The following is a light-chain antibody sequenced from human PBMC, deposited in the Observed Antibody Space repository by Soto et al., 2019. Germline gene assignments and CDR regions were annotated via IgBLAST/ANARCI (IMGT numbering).Light chain of an antibody. J-gene: IGKJ2*01. V-gene: IGKV3-11*01. CDR2: DAS. CDR1: QSVSSF. CDR3: QQRTNFMYT. Sequence: EIVLTQSPATLSLSPGERVTLSCRASQSVSSFLAWYQQQPGQAPRLLIYDASNRATGIPARFSGSGSGTDFTLTISRLEPEDFAIYCCQQRTNFMYTFGQGTKLELK.